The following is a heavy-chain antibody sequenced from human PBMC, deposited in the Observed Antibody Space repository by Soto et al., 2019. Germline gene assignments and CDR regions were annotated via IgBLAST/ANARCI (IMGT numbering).Heavy chain of an antibody. CDR3: ARDRSSSLASWFDP. V-gene: IGHV3-30-3*01. CDR1: GFTFSSYA. CDR2: ISYDGSNK. Sequence: GGSLRLSCAASGFTFSSYAMHWVRQAPGKGLEWVAVISYDGSNKYYADSVKGRFTISRDNSKNTLYLQMNSLRAEDTAVYYCARDRSSSLASWFDPWGQGTLVTVSS. D-gene: IGHD6-6*01. J-gene: IGHJ5*02.